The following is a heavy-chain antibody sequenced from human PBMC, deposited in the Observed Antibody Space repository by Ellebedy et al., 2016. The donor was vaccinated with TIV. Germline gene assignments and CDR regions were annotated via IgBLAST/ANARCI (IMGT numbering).Heavy chain of an antibody. CDR3: ARVVWEQPVSYALDI. Sequence: MPSETLSLTCTVSGGSISNSYCSWFRQLPGKGLQWIGYISYSGSTNYTPSLKSPVTISVDTSKNQFSLKLGSVTAADTAVYYCARVVWEQPVSYALDIWGQGTMVTVAS. D-gene: IGHD1-26*01. CDR1: GGSISNSY. J-gene: IGHJ3*02. V-gene: IGHV4-59*01. CDR2: ISYSGST.